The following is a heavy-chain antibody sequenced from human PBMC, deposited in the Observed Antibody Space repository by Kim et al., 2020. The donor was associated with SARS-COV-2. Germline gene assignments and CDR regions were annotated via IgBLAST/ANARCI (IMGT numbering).Heavy chain of an antibody. CDR1: GGSFSGYQ. CDR3: ARGEIFDYFYYYYTLDV. J-gene: IGHJ6*02. V-gene: IGHV4-34*01. D-gene: IGHD3-9*01. CDR2: INHRGGT. Sequence: SETLSLTCAVYGGSFSGYQWAWIRQAPGQGLEWIGEINHRGGTNYSPSPKSRLTISVDTSKNQFSLNLTSVTAADTAMYYCARGEIFDYFYYYYTLDVWSQGTAVTVSS.